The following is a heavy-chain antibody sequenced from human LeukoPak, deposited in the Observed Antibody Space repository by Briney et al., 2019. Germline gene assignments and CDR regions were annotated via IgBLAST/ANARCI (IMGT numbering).Heavy chain of an antibody. Sequence: PGGSLRLSCAASGFTFSSYAMHWVRQAPGKGLEWVAVISYDGSNKYYADSVKGRFTISRDNSKNTLYLQMNSLRAEDTAMYYCARADRKPAAADYWGQGTLVTVSS. V-gene: IGHV3-30*04. CDR3: ARADRKPAAADY. CDR1: GFTFSSYA. CDR2: ISYDGSNK. J-gene: IGHJ4*02. D-gene: IGHD6-13*01.